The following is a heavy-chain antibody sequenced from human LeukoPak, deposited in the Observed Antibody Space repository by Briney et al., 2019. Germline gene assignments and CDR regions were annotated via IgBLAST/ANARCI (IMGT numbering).Heavy chain of an antibody. CDR3: AREIVVNYYYYGMDV. J-gene: IGHJ6*02. V-gene: IGHV4-30-4*08. D-gene: IGHD2-21*01. CDR2: ISHSGSA. CDR1: GGSISSGDYY. Sequence: SQTLSLTCTVSGGSISSGDYYWTWIRQPPGKGLEWIGYISHSGSAYYNPSLKSRVTISVDTSKNQFSLKLSSVTAADTAVYYCAREIVVNYYYYGMDVWGQGTTVTVSS.